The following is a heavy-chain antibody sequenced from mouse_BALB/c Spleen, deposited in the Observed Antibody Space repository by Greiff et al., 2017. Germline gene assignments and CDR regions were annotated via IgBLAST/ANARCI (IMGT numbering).Heavy chain of an antibody. J-gene: IGHJ4*01. V-gene: IGHV5-4*02. CDR3: ARGAVVAPYAMDY. CDR1: GFTFSDYY. CDR2: ISDGGSYT. Sequence: DGQLQESGGGLVKPGGSLKLSCAASGFTFSDYYMYWVRQTPEKRLEWVATISDGGSYTYYPDSVKGRFTISRDNAKNNLYLQMSSLKSEDTAMYYCARGAVVAPYAMDYWGQGTSVTVSS. D-gene: IGHD1-1*01.